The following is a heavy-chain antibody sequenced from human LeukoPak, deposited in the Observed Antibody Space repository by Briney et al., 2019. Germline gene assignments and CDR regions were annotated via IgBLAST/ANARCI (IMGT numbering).Heavy chain of an antibody. V-gene: IGHV4-39*01. CDR2: IYYSGST. J-gene: IGHJ4*02. D-gene: IGHD3-22*01. CDR1: GGSISSSSYY. Sequence: SETLSLTCTVSGGSISSSSYYWGWIRQPPGKGLEWIGSIYYSGSTYYNPSLKSRVTISVDTSKNQFSLKLSSVTAADTAVYYCARQMEYYYDSSGYYYGYYFDYWGQGTLVTVSS. CDR3: ARQMEYYYDSSGYYYGYYFDY.